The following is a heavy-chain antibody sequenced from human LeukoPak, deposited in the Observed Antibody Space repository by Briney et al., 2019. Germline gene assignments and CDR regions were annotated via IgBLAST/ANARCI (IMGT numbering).Heavy chain of an antibody. CDR2: INHSGST. Sequence: SETLSLTCAVYGGSFSGYYWSWIRQPPGKGLEWTGEINHSGSTNYNPSLKSRVTISVDTSKNQFSLKLSSVTAADTAVYYCARGRRAVAGTGIDYWGQGTLVTVSS. J-gene: IGHJ4*02. CDR1: GGSFSGYY. V-gene: IGHV4-34*01. CDR3: ARGRRAVAGTGIDY. D-gene: IGHD6-19*01.